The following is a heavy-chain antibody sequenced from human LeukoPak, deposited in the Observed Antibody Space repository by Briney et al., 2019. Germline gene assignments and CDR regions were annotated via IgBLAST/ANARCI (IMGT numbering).Heavy chain of an antibody. CDR1: GYTFTSYY. J-gene: IGHJ4*02. V-gene: IGHV1-46*01. CDR2: INPSGGST. D-gene: IGHD3-9*01. Sequence: GASVKVSCKASGYTFTSYYMHWVRQAPGQGLEWMGIINPSGGSTSYAQKFQGRVTMTRDTSTSTVYMELSSLRSEDTAVYYCAKEIYDNFEQDFWGPGTLVTVSS. CDR3: AKEIYDNFEQDF.